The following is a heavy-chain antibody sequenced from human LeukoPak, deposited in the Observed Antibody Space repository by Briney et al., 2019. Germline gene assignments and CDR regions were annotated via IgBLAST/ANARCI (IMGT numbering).Heavy chain of an antibody. CDR3: AKELERVGY. J-gene: IGHJ4*02. D-gene: IGHD1-1*01. V-gene: IGHV3-23*01. CDR1: GFTFSNYA. Sequence: GGSLRLSCAASGFTFSNYAMSWLRQAPGKGLEWVSSITGSGGSTYYADSVKGRFTISRDNSKNTLCLLVNGLRAEDTAVYCCAKELERVGYWGQGTRVTVSS. CDR2: ITGSGGST.